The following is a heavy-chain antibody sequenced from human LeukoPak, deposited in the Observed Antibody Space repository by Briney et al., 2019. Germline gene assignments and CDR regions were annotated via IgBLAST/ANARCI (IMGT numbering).Heavy chain of an antibody. CDR1: GGSISSYH. CDR3: ARSVSWGLLVRDDAFDI. CDR2: IHYSGST. Sequence: SETLSLTCTVSGGSISSYHWIWIRQPPGKGLEWIGAIHYSGSTNYNPSPKSRVTTSVDTSKKQFSLKLRSVTAADTAVYYCARSVSWGLLVRDDAFDIWGQGTMVTVSS. J-gene: IGHJ3*02. D-gene: IGHD2-21*01. V-gene: IGHV4-59*08.